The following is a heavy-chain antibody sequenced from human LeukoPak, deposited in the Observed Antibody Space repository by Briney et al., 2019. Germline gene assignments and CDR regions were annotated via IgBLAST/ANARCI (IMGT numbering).Heavy chain of an antibody. V-gene: IGHV4-34*01. CDR2: INHSGST. Sequence: SETLSLTCAVYGGSLSGNKCSWIRQPPGKGLEWIGEINHSGSTNYNPSLKSRVIISVDTSKNQFSLKLNSVTAADTAVYYCASRYCRGGDCYSWFDPWGQGILVTVPS. CDR3: ASRYCRGGDCYSWFDP. D-gene: IGHD2-15*01. J-gene: IGHJ5*02. CDR1: GGSLSGNK.